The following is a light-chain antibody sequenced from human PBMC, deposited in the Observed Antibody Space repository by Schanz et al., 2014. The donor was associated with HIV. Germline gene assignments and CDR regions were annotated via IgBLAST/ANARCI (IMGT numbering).Light chain of an antibody. V-gene: IGLV1-44*01. Sequence: QSVLTQPPSASGTPGQRVTISCSGSSSDIGSNTVNWYQQLPGTAPKLLIYSNDQRPSGVPARFSGSKSGTSASLAISGLQPEDEADYYCAAWDDSLNGRYVFGAGTKLTVL. CDR3: AAWDDSLNGRYV. J-gene: IGLJ1*01. CDR1: SSDIGSNT. CDR2: SND.